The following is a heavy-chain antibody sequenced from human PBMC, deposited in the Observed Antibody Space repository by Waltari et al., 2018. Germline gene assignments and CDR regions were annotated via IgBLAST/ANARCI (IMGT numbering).Heavy chain of an antibody. J-gene: IGHJ3*02. CDR2: INWNGGST. D-gene: IGHD4-17*01. CDR3: ARENNYGGNSDAFDI. V-gene: IGHV3-20*04. Sequence: EVQLVESGGGVVRPGGSLRLSCAASGFPFDAYGMSWVRPAPGKGLEWVSGINWNGGSTGYADSVKGRFTISRDNAKNSLYLQMNSLRAEDTALYYCARENNYGGNSDAFDIWGQGTMVTVSS. CDR1: GFPFDAYG.